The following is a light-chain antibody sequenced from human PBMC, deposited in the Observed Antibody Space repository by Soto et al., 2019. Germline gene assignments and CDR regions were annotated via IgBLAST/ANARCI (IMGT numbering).Light chain of an antibody. CDR2: DAS. CDR1: QAISSW. CDR3: QQYNSYSGT. V-gene: IGKV1-5*01. J-gene: IGKJ1*01. Sequence: DIQMTQSPSTRAASVGDRVPITCRASQAISSWLAWYRQKPGEAPNLLIYDASTLKSGVPSRFSGGGSGTEFTLTISSLQPDDFATYYCQQYNSYSGTFGQGTKVDIK.